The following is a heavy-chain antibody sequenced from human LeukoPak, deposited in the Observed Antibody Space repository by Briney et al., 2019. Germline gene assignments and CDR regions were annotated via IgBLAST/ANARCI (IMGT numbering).Heavy chain of an antibody. CDR3: ATVGIVDTAMITYFDY. CDR1: GYTFTGYY. Sequence: ASVKVSCKASGYTFTGYYMHWVRQAPGQGLEWMGWINPNSGDTNYAQKFQGRVTMTRDTSISTAYMELSRLSSDDTAVYYCATVGIVDTAMITYFDYWGQGTLVTVSS. V-gene: IGHV1-2*02. J-gene: IGHJ4*02. D-gene: IGHD5-18*01. CDR2: INPNSGDT.